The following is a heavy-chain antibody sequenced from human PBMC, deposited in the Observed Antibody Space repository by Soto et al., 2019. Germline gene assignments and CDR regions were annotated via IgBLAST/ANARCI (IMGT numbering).Heavy chain of an antibody. J-gene: IGHJ6*02. D-gene: IGHD3-9*01. V-gene: IGHV3-48*02. CDR1: GFTFSSYS. Sequence: GGSLRLSCAASGFTFSSYSMNWVRQAPGKGLEWVSYISSSSSTIYYADSVKGRFTISRDNAKNSLYLQMNSLRDEDTAVYYCARGKGGGNYDILTGYRGMDVWGQGTTVTVSS. CDR2: ISSSSSTI. CDR3: ARGKGGGNYDILTGYRGMDV.